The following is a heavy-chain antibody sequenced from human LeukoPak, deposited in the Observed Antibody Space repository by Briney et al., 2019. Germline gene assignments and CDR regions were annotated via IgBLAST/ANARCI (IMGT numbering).Heavy chain of an antibody. CDR2: IYYSGST. CDR1: GGSISNYY. D-gene: IGHD6-6*01. J-gene: IGHJ2*01. CDR3: ARRTDSGSWYFDL. V-gene: IGHV4-59*01. Sequence: SETLSLTCTVSGGSISNYYWSWIRQPPGMGPEWIGNIYYSGSTNYNPSLKSRVTISVETSKNQFSLKLSSVTAADTAVYYCARRTDSGSWYFDLWGRGTLVTVSS.